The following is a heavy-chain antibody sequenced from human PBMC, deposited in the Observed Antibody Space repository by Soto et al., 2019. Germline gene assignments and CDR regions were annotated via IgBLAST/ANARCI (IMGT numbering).Heavy chain of an antibody. J-gene: IGHJ4*02. D-gene: IGHD1-26*01. Sequence: EVQLVESGGGLVQPWGSVRLSCAASGFTFSVSSMHWVRQAPGKGLEWLGRIRSKANNNATTYSESVRGRFIISRDDSQDTMFLQMSSLRTEDTAMHYCAIEGAGFGHWGQGTLVTVSS. CDR1: GFTFSVSS. CDR2: IRSKANNNAT. V-gene: IGHV3-73*01. CDR3: AIEGAGFGH.